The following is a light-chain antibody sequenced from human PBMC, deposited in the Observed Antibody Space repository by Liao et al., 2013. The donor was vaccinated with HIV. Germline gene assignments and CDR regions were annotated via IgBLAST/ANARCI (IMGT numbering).Light chain of an antibody. CDR2: YDN. CDR3: QSADRSATYEV. J-gene: IGLJ3*02. V-gene: IGLV3-21*01. Sequence: SHVLTQPPSVSVAPGKTAKITCGGYSIGTKSVHWYQQKPGQAPVLVLFYDNNRPSGIPERFSGSNSGTTVTLTISGVQAEDEADYYCQSADRSATYEVFGGGTKLSVL. CDR1: SIGTKS.